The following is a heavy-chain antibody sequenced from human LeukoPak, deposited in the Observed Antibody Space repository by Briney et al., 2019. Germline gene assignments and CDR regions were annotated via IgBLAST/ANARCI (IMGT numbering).Heavy chain of an antibody. D-gene: IGHD2-21*02. CDR2: INPNSGGT. J-gene: IGHJ3*02. CDR3: ATRGGVTKAGFDSFDI. V-gene: IGHV1-2*02. Sequence: ASVKVSCKASGYTFSGYYMHWVRQAPGQGLKWMGWINPNSGGTNYAQKFQGRVAMTRDTSISRVYMELSRLRSDDTAVYYCATRGGVTKAGFDSFDIWGQGTMVTVSS. CDR1: GYTFSGYY.